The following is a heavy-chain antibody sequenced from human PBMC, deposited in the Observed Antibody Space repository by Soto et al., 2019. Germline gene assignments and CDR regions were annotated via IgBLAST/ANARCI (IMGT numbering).Heavy chain of an antibody. J-gene: IGHJ2*01. Sequence: PSETLSLTCTVSGGSISSGDYYWSWIRQPPGKGLEWIGYIYYSGSTYYNPSLKSRVTISVDTSKNQFSLKLSSVTAADTAVYYCARDPLWGTAMVLWYFDLWGRGTLVTVSS. D-gene: IGHD5-18*01. CDR1: GGSISSGDYY. CDR2: IYYSGST. V-gene: IGHV4-30-4*01. CDR3: ARDPLWGTAMVLWYFDL.